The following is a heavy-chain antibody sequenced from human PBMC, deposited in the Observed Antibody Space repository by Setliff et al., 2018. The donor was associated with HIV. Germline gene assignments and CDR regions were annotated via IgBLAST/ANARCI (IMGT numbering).Heavy chain of an antibody. Sequence: ASVKVSCKASAYTLSDSYIHWVRQAPGQGLEWVGRIKPNSGGTNYAQKFQGRVTMTRDTSISTAYMELSRLRSDDTAVYYCARTLPQYTNLFDYWGQGTLVTVSS. D-gene: IGHD5-18*01. CDR3: ARTLPQYTNLFDY. J-gene: IGHJ4*02. CDR1: AYTLSDSY. CDR2: IKPNSGGT. V-gene: IGHV1-2*02.